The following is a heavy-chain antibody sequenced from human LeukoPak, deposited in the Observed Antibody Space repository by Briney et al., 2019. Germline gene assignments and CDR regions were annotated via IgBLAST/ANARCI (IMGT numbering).Heavy chain of an antibody. J-gene: IGHJ4*02. CDR2: VHVSGST. V-gene: IGHV4-4*07. D-gene: IGHD3-22*01. Sequence: KASETLSLTCTVSSDSINSYHWAWIRQAAGKRLEWVGRVHVSGSTNYNPSLRSRVAISLDKSKNQFSLRLSSLTVADTAVYYCARDDSSRVDSGAYHYWGQGILVTVSS. CDR3: ARDDSSRVDSGAYHY. CDR1: SDSINSYH.